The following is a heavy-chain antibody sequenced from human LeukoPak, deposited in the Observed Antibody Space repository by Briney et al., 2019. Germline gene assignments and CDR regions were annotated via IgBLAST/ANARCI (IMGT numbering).Heavy chain of an antibody. V-gene: IGHV4-59*01. CDR2: IYYSGST. CDR1: GGSISSYY. J-gene: IGHJ4*02. CDR3: ARDKGDGYNYAGGFDY. D-gene: IGHD5-12*01. Sequence: SETLSLTCTVSGGSISSYYWSWIRQPPGKGLEWIGYIYYSGSTNYNPSLKSRVTISVDTSKNQLSLKLSSVTAADTAVYYCARDKGDGYNYAGGFDYWGQGTLVTVSS.